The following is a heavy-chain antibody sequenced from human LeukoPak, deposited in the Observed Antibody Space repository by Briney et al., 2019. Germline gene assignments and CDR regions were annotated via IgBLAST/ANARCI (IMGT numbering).Heavy chain of an antibody. CDR3: ARGGFSDAFDV. J-gene: IGHJ3*01. D-gene: IGHD5-12*01. CDR1: GFTFRSFW. Sequence: GGSLRLSCAASGFTFRSFWIHWVRQAPGKGLVWVGRINNDGTDTIYADSVKGRFTVSRDNAKNTLYLQMNSLRVEDTAVYFCARGGFSDAFDVWGQGTVVTVSS. V-gene: IGHV3-74*01. CDR2: INNDGTDT.